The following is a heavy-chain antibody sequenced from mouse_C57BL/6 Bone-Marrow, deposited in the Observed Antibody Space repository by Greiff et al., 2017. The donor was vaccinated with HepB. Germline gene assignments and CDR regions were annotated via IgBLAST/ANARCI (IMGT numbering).Heavy chain of an antibody. Sequence: QVQLQQPGAELVKPGASVKMSCKASGYTFTSYWITWVKQRPGQGLEWIGDIYPGSGSTNYNEKFKSKATLTVDTSSSTAYMQLSSLTSEDSAVYYGARSGDWDGEDRYWYFDVWGTGTTVTVSS. D-gene: IGHD4-1*01. J-gene: IGHJ1*03. V-gene: IGHV1-55*01. CDR1: GYTFTSYW. CDR3: ARSGDWDGEDRYWYFDV. CDR2: IYPGSGST.